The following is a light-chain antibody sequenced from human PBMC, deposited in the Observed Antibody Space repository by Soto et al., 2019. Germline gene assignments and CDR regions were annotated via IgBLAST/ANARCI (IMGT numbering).Light chain of an antibody. CDR3: QSYDSSLSGSRVV. CDR1: SSKIGAGYD. J-gene: IGLJ2*01. Sequence: QSVLTQPPSVSGAPGQRVPTSCTGTSSKIGAGYDVHWYQQLPGTAPKLLIYGNSNRPSGVPDRFSGSKSGTSASLAITGLQAEDEADYYCQSYDSSLSGSRVVFGGGTKVTVL. V-gene: IGLV1-40*01. CDR2: GNS.